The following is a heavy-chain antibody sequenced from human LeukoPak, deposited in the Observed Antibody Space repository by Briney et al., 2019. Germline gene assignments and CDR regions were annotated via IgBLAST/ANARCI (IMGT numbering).Heavy chain of an antibody. Sequence: GGSLRLSCAASGFTFSSYAMSWVRQAPGKGLEWVSATSGSGVSTYYADSVKGRFTISRDNSKNTLYLRMNSLRAEDTAVYYCGEQLVPKIRGQGTLVTVSS. CDR3: GEQLVPKI. J-gene: IGHJ4*02. V-gene: IGHV3-23*01. CDR1: GFTFSSYA. CDR2: TSGSGVST. D-gene: IGHD6-13*01.